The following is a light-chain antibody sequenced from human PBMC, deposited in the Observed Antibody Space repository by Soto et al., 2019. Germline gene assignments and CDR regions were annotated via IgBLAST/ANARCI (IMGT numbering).Light chain of an antibody. CDR2: AAS. J-gene: IGKJ3*01. CDR1: QNVDSNY. V-gene: IGKV3-20*01. Sequence: IVLTQSPGTLSLSPGERATLSCRASQNVDSNYLAWYQQKPGQSPRLLIYAASRRATGIPDRFSGSGSGTDFTLTISRLEPEDFAVYYCQQYGSSLFSFGPGTKVDIK. CDR3: QQYGSSLFS.